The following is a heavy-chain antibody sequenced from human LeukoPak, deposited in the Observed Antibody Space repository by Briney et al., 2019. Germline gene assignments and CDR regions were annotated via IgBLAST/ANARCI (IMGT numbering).Heavy chain of an antibody. V-gene: IGHV1-46*01. D-gene: IGHD6-13*01. Sequence: GASVKLSCKASGYTFSLYYLHWVRQAPGQGPEWMGMINPGDGSTTYRQKFQGRVTMTRDMSTSTVFMELSGLKFEDTAVYYCARDAGSSWHNWGQGTLVTVSS. CDR2: INPGDGST. CDR1: GYTFSLYY. CDR3: ARDAGSSWHN. J-gene: IGHJ4*02.